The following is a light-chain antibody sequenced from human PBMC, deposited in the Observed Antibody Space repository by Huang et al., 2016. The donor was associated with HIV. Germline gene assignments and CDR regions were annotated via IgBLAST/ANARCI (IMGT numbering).Light chain of an antibody. V-gene: IGKV1-9*01. CDR1: QDISSY. Sequence: IQLTQSPSSLSASVGDRVTITCRASQDISSYLAWYQQKPGKAPKLLIYAASTLESGVPSRFSGSGSGTDLTLTINNLQPEDFATYYCLQLNSYPGTFGPGTNVDV. J-gene: IGKJ3*01. CDR3: LQLNSYPGT. CDR2: AAS.